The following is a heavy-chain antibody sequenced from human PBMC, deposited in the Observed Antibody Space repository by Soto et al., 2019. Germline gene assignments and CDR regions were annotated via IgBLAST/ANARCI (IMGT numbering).Heavy chain of an antibody. D-gene: IGHD3-10*01. CDR2: FTRSGNT. CDR3: AREFAPGSPNYDY. J-gene: IGHJ4*02. Sequence: EVQLLESAGGLEQPGGSLRLSCAASGFTFSNYAMSWVRQAPGKGLEWVSTFTRSGNTYYADSVKGRFTISRDNSKNTLYQQMDSLRAEDPAVYYCAREFAPGSPNYDYWGLGTLLTVSS. V-gene: IGHV3-23*01. CDR1: GFTFSNYA.